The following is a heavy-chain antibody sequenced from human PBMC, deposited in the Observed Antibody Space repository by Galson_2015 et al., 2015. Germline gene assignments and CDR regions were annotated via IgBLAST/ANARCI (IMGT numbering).Heavy chain of an antibody. J-gene: IGHJ4*02. V-gene: IGHV6-1*01. CDR2: TYYTSHWYS. CDR3: ARDLQRIAVAGFFDH. Sequence: CAISGDSVPSTSAAWNWIRQSPARGLEWLGRTYYTSHWYSHYAESVKSRLTISADTAKNQFSLQLTSVTPEDTAVYFCARDLQRIAVAGFFDHWGQGTLVTVPS. CDR1: GDSVPSTSAA. D-gene: IGHD6-19*01.